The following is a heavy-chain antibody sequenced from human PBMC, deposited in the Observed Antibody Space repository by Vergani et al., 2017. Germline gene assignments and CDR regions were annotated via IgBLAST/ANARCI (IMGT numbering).Heavy chain of an antibody. V-gene: IGHV3-30-3*01. CDR1: GFALNRHA. Sequence: QVQLVESGGGVVQPGTSLRLSCVVSGFALNRHAMYWVRQAPGKGLEWVVGISFDGTNEYYPDLGEGRFTIYRDIAKNTLYLQVGSLRLEDTGVYHGVRDRGLGAGGKCYTGDWDYWREGATVTVSS. CDR2: ISFDGTNE. D-gene: IGHD2-2*02. CDR3: VRDRGLGAGGKCYTGDWDY. J-gene: IGHJ4*02.